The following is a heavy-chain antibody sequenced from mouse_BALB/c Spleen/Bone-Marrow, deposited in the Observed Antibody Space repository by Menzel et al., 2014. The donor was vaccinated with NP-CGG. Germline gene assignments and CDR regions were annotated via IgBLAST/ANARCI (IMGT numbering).Heavy chain of an antibody. CDR3: ARKLAYGHCDAMDY. Sequence: EVHLVESGGGLVKPGGSLRLSCAASGFTFSRYDMSWVRQTPEKRLEWVATISSGGSYTYYPDSVKGRFTISRDNAKNTLYLQMSSLRSEDTAMYYCARKLAYGHCDAMDYWGQGTSVTVSS. V-gene: IGHV5-9-3*01. D-gene: IGHD2-10*02. CDR2: ISSGGSYT. CDR1: GFTFSRYD. J-gene: IGHJ4*01.